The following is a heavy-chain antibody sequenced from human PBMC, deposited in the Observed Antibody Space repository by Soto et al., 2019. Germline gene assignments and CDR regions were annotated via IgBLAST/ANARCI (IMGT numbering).Heavy chain of an antibody. D-gene: IGHD3-3*01. V-gene: IGHV4-30-4*01. Sequence: SETLSLTCIVSGGSISSGDYYWTWIRQPPGEGLEWIGYIYSSGITTFNPSLKSRLVMSVDTSNNQFSLRLNSMTAADTAVYYCARGVLEAPTIFFDFWSPFVDLWGEGTTVTV. CDR3: ARGVLEAPTIFFDFWSPFVDL. J-gene: IGHJ6*02. CDR1: GGSISSGDYY. CDR2: IYSSGIT.